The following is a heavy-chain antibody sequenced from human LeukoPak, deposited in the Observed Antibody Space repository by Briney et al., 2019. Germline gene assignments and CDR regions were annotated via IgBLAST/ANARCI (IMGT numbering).Heavy chain of an antibody. Sequence: PWGSLRLSCAASGFTFSNSWMHWVCQAPEKGLEWVADIKCDGSEKCYVDSVKGRLTISRDNAKNSLYLQVNSLRAEDMTVYYCVRGVGSSTSCYVRAFDIWGQGTMVTVSS. V-gene: IGHV3-52*01. CDR1: GFTFSNSW. CDR2: IKCDGSEK. J-gene: IGHJ3*02. D-gene: IGHD2-2*01. CDR3: VRGVGSSTSCYVRAFDI.